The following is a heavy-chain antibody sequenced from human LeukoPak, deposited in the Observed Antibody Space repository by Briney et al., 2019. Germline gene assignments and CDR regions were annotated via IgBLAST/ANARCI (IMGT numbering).Heavy chain of an antibody. CDR3: AIWETDQGGELDS. J-gene: IGHJ4*02. CDR1: GDSFTGYY. CDR2: INHSGST. Sequence: SETLSLTCAVSGDSFTGYYWTWIRQPPGKGLEWIGEINHSGSTNYNPSLKSRVTMSVDTSKNQFSLKLNSVTAADTAVYFCAIWETDQGGELDSWGQGTLVTVSS. D-gene: IGHD1-26*01. V-gene: IGHV4-34*01.